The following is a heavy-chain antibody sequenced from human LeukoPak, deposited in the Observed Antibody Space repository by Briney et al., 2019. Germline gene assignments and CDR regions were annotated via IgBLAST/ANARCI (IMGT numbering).Heavy chain of an antibody. CDR3: AKNGGPHGMDV. CDR2: IKHDGSET. CDR1: GFTFSSIW. V-gene: IGHV3-7*02. D-gene: IGHD3-16*01. Sequence: GGSLRLSCATSGFTFSSIWMSWVRQAPGKGLEWVANIKHDGSETNYVDSVKGRFTISRDNAKNSLHLQMNSLRVEDTAVYYCAKNGGPHGMDVWGQGATVTVSS. J-gene: IGHJ6*02.